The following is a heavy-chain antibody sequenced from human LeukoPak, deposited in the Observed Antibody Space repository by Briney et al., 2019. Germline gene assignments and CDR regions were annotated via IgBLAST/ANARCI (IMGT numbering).Heavy chain of an antibody. CDR1: GASISSYY. CDR2: IYYSGST. Sequence: SETLSLTCTVPGASISSYYWSWIRQPPGKGLEWIGYIYYSGSTNYNPSLKSRVTFSVDTSKNQFSLKLISVTADDTAVYYCARDSDYGDWWFDPWGQGTLVTVSS. J-gene: IGHJ5*02. D-gene: IGHD4-17*01. V-gene: IGHV4-59*01. CDR3: ARDSDYGDWWFDP.